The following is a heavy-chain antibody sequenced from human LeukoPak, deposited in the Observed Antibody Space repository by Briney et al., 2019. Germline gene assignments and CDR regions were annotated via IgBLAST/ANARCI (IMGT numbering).Heavy chain of an antibody. CDR2: INPNSGNT. J-gene: IGHJ6*03. V-gene: IGHV1-8*03. D-gene: IGHD6-13*01. CDR1: GTLIGYY. CDR3: ARGHFEQQPPKYYYYYYMDV. Sequence: ASVKVSCKASGTLIGYYMHWVRQAPGQGLEWMGWINPNSGNTGYAQKFQGRVTITRNTSISTAYMELSSLRSEDTAVYYCARGHFEQQPPKYYYYYYMDVWGKGTTVTVSS.